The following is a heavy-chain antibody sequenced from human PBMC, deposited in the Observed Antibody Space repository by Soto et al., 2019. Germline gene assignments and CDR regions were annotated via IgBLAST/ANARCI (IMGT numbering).Heavy chain of an antibody. J-gene: IGHJ4*02. CDR2: INAGNGNT. CDR3: ARGIPVAGLVWGFDY. CDR1: GYTFTSYA. Sequence: QVQLVQSGAEEKKPGASVKVSCKASGYTFTSYAMHWVRQAPGQRLEWMGWINAGNGNTKYSQKFQGRVTITRDTSAITAYMELSSLRSEDTAVYYCARGIPVAGLVWGFDYWGQGTLVTVSS. D-gene: IGHD6-19*01. V-gene: IGHV1-3*05.